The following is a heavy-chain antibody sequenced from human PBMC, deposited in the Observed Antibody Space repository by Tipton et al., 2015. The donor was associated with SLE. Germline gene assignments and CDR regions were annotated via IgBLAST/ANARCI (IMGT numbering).Heavy chain of an antibody. CDR2: IYFSGVT. Sequence: TLSLTCTVSGGPISSYYWSWIRQPPGKGLEWIGSIYFSGVTNYNPSLKSRVTISVDTSKHQFSLRLSSVTAADTAVYYCAVGYCESTSCQREYYHHWGQGTLVTVSS. CDR1: GGPISSYY. V-gene: IGHV4-59*08. CDR3: AVGYCESTSCQREYYHH. D-gene: IGHD2-2*01. J-gene: IGHJ1*01.